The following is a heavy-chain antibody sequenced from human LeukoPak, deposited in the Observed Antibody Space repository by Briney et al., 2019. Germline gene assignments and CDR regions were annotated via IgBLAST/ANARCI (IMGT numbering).Heavy chain of an antibody. Sequence: PSETLSLTYTVSGGPIRSYYWSWIRQPAGKGLEWIGRIYSTGITNYHPALKSRVTMSLDTSKNPFSLKLSSVTAADTAMYYCARELLFGDPGRSDFDYWGQGTLVTVSS. CDR1: GGPIRSYY. CDR2: IYSTGIT. J-gene: IGHJ4*02. CDR3: ARELLFGDPGRSDFDY. D-gene: IGHD3-10*02. V-gene: IGHV4-4*07.